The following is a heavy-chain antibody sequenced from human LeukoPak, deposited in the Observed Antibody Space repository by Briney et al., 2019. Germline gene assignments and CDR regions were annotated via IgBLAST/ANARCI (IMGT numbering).Heavy chain of an antibody. CDR1: GFTFDDYA. CDR2: ISWNSGRI. CDR3: VKDRVWFGELLNPLFDN. J-gene: IGHJ4*02. V-gene: IGHV3-9*01. Sequence: GGSLRLSCAASGFTFDDYAMHWVRQAPGKGLEWVSGISWNSGRIGYADSVKGRFTISRDDAKNSLYLQMNSLRAEDTALYYCVKDRVWFGELLNPLFDNWGQGTRVTVSS. D-gene: IGHD3-10*01.